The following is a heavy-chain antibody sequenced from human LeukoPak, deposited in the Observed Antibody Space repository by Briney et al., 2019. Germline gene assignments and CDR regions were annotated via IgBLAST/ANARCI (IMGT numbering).Heavy chain of an antibody. J-gene: IGHJ4*02. CDR2: ISWNSGSI. Sequence: GGSLRLSCAASGFTFSSYWMNWVRQAPGKGLEWVSGISWNSGSIGYADSVKGRFTISRDNAKNSLYLQMNSLRAEDTAVYYCARDWELDYYDSSGLVFDYWGQGTLVTVSS. V-gene: IGHV3-9*01. CDR3: ARDWELDYYDSSGLVFDY. D-gene: IGHD3-22*01. CDR1: GFTFSSYW.